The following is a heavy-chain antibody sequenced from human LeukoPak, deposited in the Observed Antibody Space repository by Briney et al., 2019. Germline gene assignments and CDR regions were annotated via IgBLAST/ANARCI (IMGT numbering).Heavy chain of an antibody. J-gene: IGHJ4*02. Sequence: SETLSLTCAVYGGSFSGYYWSWIRQPPGKGLEWIGEINHSGSTNYNPSLKSRVTISVDTSKNQFSLKLNSVTAADTAVYYCARHNYDFWSGYYDYWGQGTLVTVSS. CDR3: ARHNYDFWSGYYDY. CDR1: GGSFSGYY. CDR2: INHSGST. V-gene: IGHV4-34*01. D-gene: IGHD3-3*01.